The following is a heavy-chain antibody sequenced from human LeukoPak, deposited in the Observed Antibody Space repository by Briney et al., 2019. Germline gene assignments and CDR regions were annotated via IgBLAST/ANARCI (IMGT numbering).Heavy chain of an antibody. Sequence: SETLSLTCTVSGGSISNSGFYWGWIRQPPGKGLEWIGNVYYSGSTYYNSSLKSRVTMSVDTSKNQFSLKLSSVTAADTAVYYCARYGSGSYSFGMDVWGQGTTVTVSS. CDR1: GGSISNSGFY. V-gene: IGHV4-39*01. J-gene: IGHJ6*02. D-gene: IGHD3-10*01. CDR2: VYYSGST. CDR3: ARYGSGSYSFGMDV.